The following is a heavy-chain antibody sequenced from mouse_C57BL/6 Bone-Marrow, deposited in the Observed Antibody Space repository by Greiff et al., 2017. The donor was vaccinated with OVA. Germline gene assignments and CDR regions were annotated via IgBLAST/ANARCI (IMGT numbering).Heavy chain of an antibody. V-gene: IGHV1-39*01. CDR1: GYSFTDYN. D-gene: IGHD2-1*01. CDR3: ARAWGSYGNYGGFAY. CDR2: INPNYGTT. Sequence: EVQLQESGPELVKPGASVKISCKASGYSFTDYNMNWVKQSNGKSLEWIGVINPNYGTTSYNQKFKGKATLTVDQSSSTAYMQLNSLTSEDSAVYYCARAWGSYGNYGGFAYWGQGTLVTVSA. J-gene: IGHJ3*01.